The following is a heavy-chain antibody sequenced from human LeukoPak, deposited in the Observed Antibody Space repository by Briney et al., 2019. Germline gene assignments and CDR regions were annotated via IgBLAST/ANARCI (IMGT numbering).Heavy chain of an antibody. CDR3: ARRGYQRGFDY. D-gene: IGHD6-13*01. J-gene: IGHJ4*02. V-gene: IGHV4-39*01. CDR2: TFFSGRT. Sequence: SETLSLTCTVSGGSISSSSYYWGWIRQPPGKGREWIGSTFFSGRTYYNPSLTRRVTISEDTSKNQFSLKLSSATAADTAVYYCARRGYQRGFDYWGQGTLVTVSS. CDR1: GGSISSSSYY.